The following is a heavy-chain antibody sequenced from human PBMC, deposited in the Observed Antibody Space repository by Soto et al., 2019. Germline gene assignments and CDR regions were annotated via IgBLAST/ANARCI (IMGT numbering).Heavy chain of an antibody. CDR2: IIPIFGTA. V-gene: IGHV1-69*05. CDR3: ARDGVHDYSVF. D-gene: IGHD3-16*01. J-gene: IGHJ4*02. Sequence: SVKVSCKASGGTFSSYAISWVRQAPGQGLEWMGGIIPIFGTASYAQKFQGRVSMTRDTSTNTVYMELSSLRSEDTAVYYCARDGVHDYSVFWGQGTLVTVSS. CDR1: GGTFSSYA.